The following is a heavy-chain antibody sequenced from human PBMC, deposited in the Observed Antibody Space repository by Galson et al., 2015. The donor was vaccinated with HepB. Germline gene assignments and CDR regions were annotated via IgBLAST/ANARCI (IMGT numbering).Heavy chain of an antibody. CDR1: GFTFSSYA. CDR3: ARDSSGYHAFDI. D-gene: IGHD3-22*01. Sequence: SLRLSCAASGFTFSSYAMHWVRQAPGKGLEWVAVISYDGSNKYYVDSVKGRFTISRDNSKNTLYLQMNSLRAEDTAVYYCARDSSGYHAFDIWGQGTMVTVSS. CDR2: ISYDGSNK. V-gene: IGHV3-30-3*01. J-gene: IGHJ3*02.